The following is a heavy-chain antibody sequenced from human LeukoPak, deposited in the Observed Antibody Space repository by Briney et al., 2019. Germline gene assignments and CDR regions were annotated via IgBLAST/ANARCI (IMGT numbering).Heavy chain of an antibody. CDR2: INWNSGII. V-gene: IGHV3-9*01. D-gene: IGHD6-13*01. CDR1: GFRFDDYA. CDR3: TRDISAQIAATGYY. J-gene: IGHJ4*02. Sequence: GGSLRLSCAASGFRFDDYAMHWVRQAPGKGLEWVPGINWNSGIITYADSVEGRFTISRDNTKSSLHLQMTSLKPEDTAFYYCTRDISAQIAATGYYWGQGTLVTVSS.